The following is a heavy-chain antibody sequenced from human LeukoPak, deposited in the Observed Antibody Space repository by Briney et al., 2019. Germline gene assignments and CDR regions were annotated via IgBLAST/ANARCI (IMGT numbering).Heavy chain of an antibody. CDR1: GYTFTSYD. J-gene: IGHJ4*02. CDR3: ARGPYYDILTGYYPIDY. V-gene: IGHV1-8*01. Sequence: ASVKVSCKASGYTFTSYDINWVRQATGQGLEWMGWMNPNSGNTGYAQKFRGRVTMTRNTSISTAYMELSSLRSEDTAVYYCARGPYYDILTGYYPIDYWGQGTLVTVSS. CDR2: MNPNSGNT. D-gene: IGHD3-9*01.